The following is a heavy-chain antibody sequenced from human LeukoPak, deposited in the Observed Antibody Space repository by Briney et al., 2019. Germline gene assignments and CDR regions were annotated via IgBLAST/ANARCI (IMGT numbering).Heavy chain of an antibody. CDR1: GFTFSSYS. CDR3: ARDWPNIVVVPAAVHFDY. D-gene: IGHD2-2*01. J-gene: IGHJ4*02. CDR2: ISSSSSYI. Sequence: GGSLRLSCAASGFTFSSYSMNWVRQASGKGLEWVSSISSSSSYIYYADSVKGRFTISRDNAKNSLYLQMNSLRAEDTAVYYCARDWPNIVVVPAAVHFDYWGQGTLVTVSS. V-gene: IGHV3-21*01.